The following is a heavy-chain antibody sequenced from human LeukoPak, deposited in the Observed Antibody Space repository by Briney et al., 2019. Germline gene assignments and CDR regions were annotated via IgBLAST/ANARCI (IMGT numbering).Heavy chain of an antibody. V-gene: IGHV3-30*04. CDR1: GFTFSSYA. J-gene: IGHJ4*02. Sequence: GGSLRLSCAASGFTFSSYAMHWVRQAPGKGLEWVAVISYDGSNKYYADSVKGRFTISRDNSKNTLYLQMNSLTAEDTAVYYCARGATTGYYPYWGQGTLVTVSS. CDR2: ISYDGSNK. CDR3: ARGATTGYYPY. D-gene: IGHD3-9*01.